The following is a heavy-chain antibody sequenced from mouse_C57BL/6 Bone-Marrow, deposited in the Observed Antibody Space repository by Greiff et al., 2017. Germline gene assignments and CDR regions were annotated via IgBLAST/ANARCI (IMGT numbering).Heavy chain of an antibody. CDR3: ANDYYGYAMDY. D-gene: IGHD1-1*01. J-gene: IGHJ4*01. Sequence: VHLVESGAELARPGASVKLSCKASGYTFTSYGISWVKQRTGQGLEWIGEIYPRSGNTYYNEKFKGKATLTADKSSSTAYMELRSLTSEDSAVYFCANDYYGYAMDYWGQGTSVTVSS. V-gene: IGHV1-81*01. CDR2: IYPRSGNT. CDR1: GYTFTSYG.